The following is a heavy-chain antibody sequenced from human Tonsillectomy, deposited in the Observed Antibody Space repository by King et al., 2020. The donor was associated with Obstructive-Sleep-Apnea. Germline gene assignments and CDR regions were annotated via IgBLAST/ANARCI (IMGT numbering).Heavy chain of an antibody. V-gene: IGHV4-4*07. CDR3: ARIAPTTVVTGDAFDI. Sequence: HVQLQESGPGLVKPSETLSLTCTVSGDSISSYYWSWIRQPAGKGLEWIGHIYTSGSTNYNPSLKSRVTMSVDTSKNQFSLNLSSVTAADTAGYYCARIAPTTVVTGDAFDIWGQGTMVTVSS. J-gene: IGHJ3*02. D-gene: IGHD4-23*01. CDR2: IYTSGST. CDR1: GDSISSYY.